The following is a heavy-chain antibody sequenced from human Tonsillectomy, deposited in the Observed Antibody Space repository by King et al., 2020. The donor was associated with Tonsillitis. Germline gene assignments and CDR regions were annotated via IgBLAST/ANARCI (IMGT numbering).Heavy chain of an antibody. Sequence: LQLVQSGAEVKKPGASVKVSCKASGYTFTSYGISWVRQAPGQGLEWMGWISAYNGDTNYAQKLQGRVTMTTDTSTSTASMELRSLRSDDTAVYYCAREGVGATGTNDAFDIWGQGTMVTVSS. V-gene: IGHV1-18*04. J-gene: IGHJ3*02. D-gene: IGHD1-26*01. CDR3: AREGVGATGTNDAFDI. CDR2: ISAYNGDT. CDR1: GYTFTSYG.